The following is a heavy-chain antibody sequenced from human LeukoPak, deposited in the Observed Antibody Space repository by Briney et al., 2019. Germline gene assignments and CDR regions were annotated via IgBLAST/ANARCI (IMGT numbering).Heavy chain of an antibody. J-gene: IGHJ4*02. CDR1: GFTFSSYS. D-gene: IGHD3-3*01. CDR3: AKANGISIFGVVHY. Sequence: PGGSLRLSCAASGFTFSSYSMNWVRQAPGKGLERVAFIRYDGSNKYYADSVKGRFTISRDNSKNTLYLQMNSLRAEDTAVYYCAKANGISIFGVVHYWGQGTLVTVSS. CDR2: IRYDGSNK. V-gene: IGHV3-30*02.